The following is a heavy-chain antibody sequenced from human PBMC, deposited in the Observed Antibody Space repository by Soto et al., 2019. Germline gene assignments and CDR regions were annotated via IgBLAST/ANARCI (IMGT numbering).Heavy chain of an antibody. CDR3: ARVNLDYVTGMDI. V-gene: IGHV4-31*03. D-gene: IGHD4-17*01. CDR2: IYDSGST. J-gene: IGHJ6*02. Sequence: PSDTLSLTCTVSGGPITNYWSWIRQHPGKGLEWIGYIYDSGSTYYNPSLKSRVTMSLDTSKNQLSLKLTSVTAADTAVYYCARVNLDYVTGMDIWGQGTTVNVSS. CDR1: GGPITNY.